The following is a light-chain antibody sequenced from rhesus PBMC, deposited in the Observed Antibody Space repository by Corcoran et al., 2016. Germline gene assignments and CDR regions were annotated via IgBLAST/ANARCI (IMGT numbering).Light chain of an antibody. V-gene: IGKV1-74*01. Sequence: DIQMTQSPSYLSASVGDRVTITCRTSENVNNYLNWYQQKPGQAPNLLIYKSSTFQSGVPSRSSVSGVGTEFTLTISRLQPEDFATYYCQQYNSFFGGGTKVEIK. CDR2: KSS. J-gene: IGKJ4*01. CDR3: QQYNSF. CDR1: ENVNNY.